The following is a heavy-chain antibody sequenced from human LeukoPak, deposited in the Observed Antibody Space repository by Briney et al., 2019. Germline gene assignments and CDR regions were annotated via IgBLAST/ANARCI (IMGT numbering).Heavy chain of an antibody. J-gene: IGHJ4*02. D-gene: IGHD1-14*01. CDR2: IRYDGSDK. V-gene: IGHV3-30*02. CDR3: ARVRPDFQIGGDY. Sequence: GGSLRLSCAASGFAFSRLDMHWVRQAPGKGLEWVAFIRYDGSDKYYADSVKGRFTISRDNARNSLYLQMNSLRAEDTAVYYCARVRPDFQIGGDYWGQGTLVTVSS. CDR1: GFAFSRLD.